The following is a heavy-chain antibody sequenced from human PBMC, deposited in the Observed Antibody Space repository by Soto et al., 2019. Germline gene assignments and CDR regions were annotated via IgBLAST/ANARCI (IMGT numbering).Heavy chain of an antibody. J-gene: IGHJ3*02. CDR1: GYTFTSYY. D-gene: IGHD3-22*01. Sequence: ASVKVSCKASGYTFTSYYMHWVRQAPGQGLEWMGIINPSGGNTGYAQKFQGRVTMTRNTSISTAYMELSSLRSEDTAVYYCARGKYYYDSSGYQAVDAFDIWGQGTMVTVSS. CDR2: INPSGGNT. V-gene: IGHV1-46*01. CDR3: ARGKYYYDSSGYQAVDAFDI.